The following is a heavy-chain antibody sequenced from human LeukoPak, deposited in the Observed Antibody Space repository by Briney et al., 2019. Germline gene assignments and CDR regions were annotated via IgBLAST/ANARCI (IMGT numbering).Heavy chain of an antibody. J-gene: IGHJ4*02. CDR2: ISSSSSYI. CDR1: GFTFSSYS. Sequence: GGSLRLSCAASGFTFSSYSMNWVRQAPGKGLEWVSSISSSSSYIYYADSVKGRFTISRDNAKNSLYLQMNSLRAEDTAVYYCAKLDYDFWSGYDQFDYWGQGTLVTVSS. D-gene: IGHD3-3*01. V-gene: IGHV3-21*01. CDR3: AKLDYDFWSGYDQFDY.